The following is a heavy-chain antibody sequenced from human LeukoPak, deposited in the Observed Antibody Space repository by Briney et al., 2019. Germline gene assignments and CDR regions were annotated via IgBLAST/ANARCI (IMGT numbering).Heavy chain of an antibody. V-gene: IGHV4-59*12. D-gene: IGHD5-12*01. CDR3: AREATDVGFS. CDR2: IYYSGST. CDR1: GGSISSYY. Sequence: SETLSLTCTVSGGSISSYYWSWIRQPPGKGLEWIGYIYYSGSTNYNPSLKSRVTISVDTSRNQFSLKLSSVTAADTAVYYCAREATDVGFSWGQGTLVTVSS. J-gene: IGHJ4*02.